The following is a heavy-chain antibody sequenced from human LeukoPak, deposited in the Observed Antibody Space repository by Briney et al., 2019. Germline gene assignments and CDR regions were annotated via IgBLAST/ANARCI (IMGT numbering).Heavy chain of an antibody. CDR1: GFTFSDNS. CDR2: ISSSSSTM. D-gene: IGHD3-3*01. CDR3: ARGGMSYYDFWSGHSEFQH. J-gene: IGHJ1*01. Sequence: GGSLRLSCAASGFTFSDNSMNWVHQAPGKGLEWLSYISSSSSTMYYADSVKGRFTISRDNAKNSLYLQMNSLRVEDTAVYYCARGGMSYYDFWSGHSEFQHWGQGTLVTVSS. V-gene: IGHV3-48*04.